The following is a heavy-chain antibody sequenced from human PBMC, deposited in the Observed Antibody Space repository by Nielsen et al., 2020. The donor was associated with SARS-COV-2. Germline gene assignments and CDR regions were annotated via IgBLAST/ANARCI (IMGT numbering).Heavy chain of an antibody. J-gene: IGHJ3*02. Sequence: GESLKISCAASGFTFSDYYMSWIRQAPGKGLEWVSYISSSGSTIYYADSVKGRFTISRDNAKNSLYLQMNSLRAEDTAVYYCARAKTTRVTIFGVVTPGVFDIWGQGTMVTVSS. CDR3: ARAKTTRVTIFGVVTPGVFDI. CDR1: GFTFSDYY. CDR2: ISSSGSTI. D-gene: IGHD3-3*01. V-gene: IGHV3-11*01.